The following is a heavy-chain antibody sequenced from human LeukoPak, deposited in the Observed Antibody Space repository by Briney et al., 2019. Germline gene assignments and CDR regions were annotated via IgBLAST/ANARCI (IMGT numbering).Heavy chain of an antibody. CDR1: GGSITNNNYY. D-gene: IGHD5-12*01. J-gene: IGHJ3*02. V-gene: IGHV4-39*01. CDR3: ARHTRPGYSGYENAFDI. CDR2: LYYAGRP. Sequence: PSETLSLTCTVSGGSITNNNYYSDWIRQPPGKWLEWIVDLYYAGRPHSNPSLKSRDTISADTSKNKFSLKLNSVTPADTPVYYCARHTRPGYSGYENAFDIWGQGTMVTVSS.